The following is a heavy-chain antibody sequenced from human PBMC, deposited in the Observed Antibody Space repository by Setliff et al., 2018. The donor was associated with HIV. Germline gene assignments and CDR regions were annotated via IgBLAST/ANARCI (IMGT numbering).Heavy chain of an antibody. CDR2: VYYSGST. J-gene: IGHJ5*02. V-gene: IGHV4-39*07. CDR3: ARKPDSRNWFDP. Sequence: PSETLSLTCTVSGGSISSSSYYWGWIRQPPGKGLEWIGTVYYSGSTYYNPSLKSRVTLSVDTSKNQFSLQLTAVTAVDTAVYYCARKPDSRNWFDPWGQGTLVTVSS. CDR1: GGSISSSSYY.